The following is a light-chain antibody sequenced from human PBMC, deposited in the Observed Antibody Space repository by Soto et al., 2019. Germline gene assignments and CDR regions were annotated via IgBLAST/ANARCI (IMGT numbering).Light chain of an antibody. CDR3: QVWDGSSDRVV. Sequence: SYELTQPPSVSVDPGETAGISCGGNHIGSKSVHWYQQKPGQAPVLVIFYDSDRPSGIPERFSASNSENTATLTISRVEAGDEADYSCQVWDGSSDRVVFGGGTKLTVL. CDR2: YDS. J-gene: IGLJ2*01. CDR1: HIGSKS. V-gene: IGLV3-21*04.